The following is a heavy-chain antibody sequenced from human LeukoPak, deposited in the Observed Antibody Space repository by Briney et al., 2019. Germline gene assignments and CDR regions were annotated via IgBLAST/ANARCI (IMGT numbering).Heavy chain of an antibody. CDR1: GYTFTSYD. D-gene: IGHD1-7*01. V-gene: IGHV1-8*01. J-gene: IGHJ4*02. Sequence: ASVKVSCKASGYTFTSYDINWVRQATGQGLEWMGWMNPNSGSTGYAQKFQARVTMTTDTSTSTAYMELRSLRSDDTAVYYCARDKIRTSITGTSNLDYWGQGTLVTVSS. CDR3: ARDKIRTSITGTSNLDY. CDR2: MNPNSGST.